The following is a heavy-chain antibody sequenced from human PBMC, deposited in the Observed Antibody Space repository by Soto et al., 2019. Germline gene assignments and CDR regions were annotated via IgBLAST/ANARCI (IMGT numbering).Heavy chain of an antibody. CDR1: GFTFSGHW. Sequence: PGGSLRLSCATSGFTFSGHWMSWVRQAPGKGLEWVATIKQDGSEKYYVDSVRGRFTISRDNAKNSLFLQMSSLRGDDMAVYYCARLAGETTIYDYWGQGTLVTVSS. CDR2: IKQDGSEK. J-gene: IGHJ4*02. CDR3: ARLAGETTIYDY. V-gene: IGHV3-7*01. D-gene: IGHD1-1*01.